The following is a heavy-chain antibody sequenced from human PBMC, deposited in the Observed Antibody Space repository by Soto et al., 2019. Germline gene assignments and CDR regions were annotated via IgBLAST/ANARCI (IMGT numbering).Heavy chain of an antibody. D-gene: IGHD6-13*01. CDR1: GGTFSSYA. CDR2: IIPIFGTA. J-gene: IGHJ6*02. Sequence: QVQLVQSGAEVKKPGSSVKVSCKASGGTFSSYAISWVRQAPGQGLEWMGGIIPIFGTANYAQKFQGRVTITGDESTSTAYRERSSLRCEDTAVYYCARGTNIAAAGTIYYGMDVWGQGTTVTVSS. V-gene: IGHV1-69*01. CDR3: ARGTNIAAAGTIYYGMDV.